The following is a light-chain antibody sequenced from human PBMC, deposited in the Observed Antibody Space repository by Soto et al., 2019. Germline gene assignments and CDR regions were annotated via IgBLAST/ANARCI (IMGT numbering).Light chain of an antibody. CDR3: AAWDDRLNGPL. V-gene: IGLV1-44*01. Sequence: QSVLTQPPSASGTPGQRVTISCSGSSSNIGSNTVNWYQQLPGMAPTLLIYSNNQRPSGVPDRFSGSKSGTSASLAVNGLQSEDEADYYCAAWDDRLNGPLFGGGTKLTVL. CDR2: SNN. J-gene: IGLJ3*02. CDR1: SSNIGSNT.